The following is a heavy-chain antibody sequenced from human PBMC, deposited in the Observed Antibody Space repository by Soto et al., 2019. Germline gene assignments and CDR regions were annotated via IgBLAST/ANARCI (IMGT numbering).Heavy chain of an antibody. CDR1: GFTFSTAS. Sequence: GGSMRLSCAASGFTFSTASMSWVRQAPGKGLECVSGISGSGDTTVYADSVKGRFTISRDNSKSTLFLQMNSLRAEDTAVYYCAKGNYDILTGYFPFDYCGQGTLVTVSS. CDR3: AKGNYDILTGYFPFDY. CDR2: ISGSGDTT. D-gene: IGHD3-9*01. V-gene: IGHV3-23*01. J-gene: IGHJ4*02.